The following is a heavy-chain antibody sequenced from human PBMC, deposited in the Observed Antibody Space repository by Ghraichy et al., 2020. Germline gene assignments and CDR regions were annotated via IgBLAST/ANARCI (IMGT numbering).Heavy chain of an antibody. CDR3: ARGFSSGWYSLGRVYYGMDV. Sequence: GGSLRLSCAASGFTFANYWMNWVRQAPGKGLEWVANIKQDGTEKAYVDSVKGRFTISRDNAKNSLYLQMNSLRADDTAVYYCARGFSSGWYSLGRVYYGMDVWGQGTTVTVSS. CDR1: GFTFANYW. CDR2: IKQDGTEK. V-gene: IGHV3-7*03. D-gene: IGHD6-19*01. J-gene: IGHJ6*02.